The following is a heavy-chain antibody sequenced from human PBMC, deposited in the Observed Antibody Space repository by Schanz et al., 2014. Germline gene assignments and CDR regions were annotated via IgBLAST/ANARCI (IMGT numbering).Heavy chain of an antibody. CDR3: ARVHSTSLERGSHYYMDV. D-gene: IGHD2-2*01. CDR1: GGSISSYY. J-gene: IGHJ6*03. CDR2: ITYSGGT. Sequence: QVQLQESGPGLVRPSETLSLTCTVSGGSISSYYWSWIRQSPGKGPEWIGYITYSGGTNHNASLKSRVTIAVATAKNQFSLKVTSVTAADPAIYYCARVHSTSLERGSHYYMDVWGKGTTXTVSS. V-gene: IGHV4-59*01.